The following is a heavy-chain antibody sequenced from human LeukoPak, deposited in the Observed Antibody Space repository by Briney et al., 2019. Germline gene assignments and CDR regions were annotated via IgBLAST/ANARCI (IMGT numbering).Heavy chain of an antibody. CDR2: VFYSGTT. D-gene: IGHD3-10*01. J-gene: IGHJ5*02. V-gene: IGHV4-61*03. Sequence: PSETLSLTCTVSGDSVNSGSHFWSWIRQPPGKGLEWIGYVFYSGTTHYNTSLKSRVSMSLDTSKNHFSLELTSVTATDTAVYFCARAAPRGWFAPWGQGALVTVSS. CDR3: ARAAPRGWFAP. CDR1: GDSVNSGSHF.